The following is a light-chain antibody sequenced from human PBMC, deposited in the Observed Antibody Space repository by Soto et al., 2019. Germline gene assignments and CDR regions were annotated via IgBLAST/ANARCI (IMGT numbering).Light chain of an antibody. J-gene: IGKJ3*01. CDR1: QSISSW. CDR3: QQNNSYSGGFT. CDR2: DAS. Sequence: DIQMTQSPSTLSASVGDRVTITCRASQSISSWLAWYQQKPGKAPKLLIYDASSLESGVPSRFSGSGSGTECTLTNSSLQPDDFGTYYCQQNNSYSGGFTFGPGTKVDIK. V-gene: IGKV1-5*01.